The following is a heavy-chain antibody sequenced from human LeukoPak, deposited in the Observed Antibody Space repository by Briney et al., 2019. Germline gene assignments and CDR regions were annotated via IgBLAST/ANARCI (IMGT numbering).Heavy chain of an antibody. Sequence: GGSLRLFCAASGFTFSSYSMNWVRQAPGKGLEWVSSISSSSSYIYYADSVKGRFTISRDNSKNTLYLQMSSLRAEDTAVYYCAKDRGAAAGRGGFDYWGQGTLVTVSS. CDR2: ISSSSSYI. D-gene: IGHD6-13*01. J-gene: IGHJ4*02. CDR3: AKDRGAAAGRGGFDY. V-gene: IGHV3-21*04. CDR1: GFTFSSYS.